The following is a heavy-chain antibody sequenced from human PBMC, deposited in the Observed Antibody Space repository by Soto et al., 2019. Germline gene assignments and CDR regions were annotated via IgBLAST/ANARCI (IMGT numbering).Heavy chain of an antibody. V-gene: IGHV3-11*06. D-gene: IGHD6-6*01. CDR3: ARDLRGSSHY. J-gene: IGHJ4*02. CDR2: ISSSSSYT. CDR1: GFTFSDYY. Sequence: GGSLRLSCGASGFTFSDYYMSWIRQAPGKGLEWVSYISSSSSYTNYADSVKGRFTISRDNAKNSLYLQMNSLRAEDTAVYYCARDLRGSSHYWGQGTLVTVSS.